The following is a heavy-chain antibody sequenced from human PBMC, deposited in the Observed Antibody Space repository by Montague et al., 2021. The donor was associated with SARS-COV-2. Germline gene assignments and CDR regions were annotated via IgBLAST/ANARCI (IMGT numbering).Heavy chain of an antibody. J-gene: IGHJ4*02. D-gene: IGHD3-9*01. V-gene: IGHV3-9*01. CDR1: GFTFDDYA. CDR2: VDWSSGFF. Sequence: SLRLSCAASGFTFDDYAMHWVRQAPGAGLEWVAGVDWSSGFFSYADSVRGRFTISRDNAKNSLYLQMNSLRVEDTALYYCAKAPLGSDWYYFDYWGQGTLVTVSS. CDR3: AKAPLGSDWYYFDY.